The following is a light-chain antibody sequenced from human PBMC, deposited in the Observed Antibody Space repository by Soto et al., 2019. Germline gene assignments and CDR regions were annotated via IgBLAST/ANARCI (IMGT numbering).Light chain of an antibody. J-gene: IGLJ1*01. V-gene: IGLV2-14*01. CDR2: DVS. CDR1: SSDVGRYKY. Sequence: QPVLTQPASVSGSPGQSITISCTGTSSDVGRYKYVSWYQQHPGKAPKLMIHDVSNRPSGVSDRFSGSKSGNTASLTIAGLQAEDEADYYCSSYTSSSNLYAFGTGTKLTVL. CDR3: SSYTSSSNLYA.